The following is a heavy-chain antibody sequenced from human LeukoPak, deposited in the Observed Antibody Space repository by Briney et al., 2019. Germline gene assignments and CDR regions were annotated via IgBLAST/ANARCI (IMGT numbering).Heavy chain of an antibody. J-gene: IGHJ4*02. Sequence: PGGSLRFSCEASGFTFNRYASHWVRQAPGKGLEWVALISYDGSNKYTADSVKGRFTVSRDSSKNTLFLQMDSLRTEDTAMYYCARASKKGGSGSYYLYYFDYWGQGTLVTVSS. D-gene: IGHD3-10*01. CDR3: ARASKKGGSGSYYLYYFDY. V-gene: IGHV3-30*04. CDR2: ISYDGSNK. CDR1: GFTFNRYA.